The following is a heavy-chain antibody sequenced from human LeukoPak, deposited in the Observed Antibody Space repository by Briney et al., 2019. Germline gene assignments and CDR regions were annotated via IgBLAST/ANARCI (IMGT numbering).Heavy chain of an antibody. CDR1: GFTLSSYG. J-gene: IGHJ4*02. D-gene: IGHD1-26*01. Sequence: GGSLRLSCVVSGFTLSSYGMHWVRQAPGKGLEWVAFIRYDGSNKYYADSVKGRFTLSRDNSKNTLYLQMNSLRAEDTAVYYCAKGGPTGSNYDFWGQGTLVTVSS. V-gene: IGHV3-30*02. CDR3: AKGGPTGSNYDF. CDR2: IRYDGSNK.